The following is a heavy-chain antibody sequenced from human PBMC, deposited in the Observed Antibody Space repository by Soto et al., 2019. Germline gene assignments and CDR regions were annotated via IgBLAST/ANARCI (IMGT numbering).Heavy chain of an antibody. J-gene: IGHJ4*02. D-gene: IGHD3-10*01. CDR1: GGTFKRYA. CDR3: ARSRYYYGSGSYYNGDY. Sequence: QVQLVQSGAEVKKPGSSVKVSCKASGGTFKRYAISWVRQAPGQGFEWMGGIIPIFGTSNYAQKFQGRVTITADKSANTAYMELSSLRSEDTAVYYCARSRYYYGSGSYYNGDYWGQGTLVTVSS. CDR2: IIPIFGTS. V-gene: IGHV1-69*06.